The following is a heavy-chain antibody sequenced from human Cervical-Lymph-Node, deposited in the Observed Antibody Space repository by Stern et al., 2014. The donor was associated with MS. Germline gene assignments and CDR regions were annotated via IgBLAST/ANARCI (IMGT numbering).Heavy chain of an antibody. V-gene: IGHV4-39*01. D-gene: IGHD2-8*02. Sequence: QLQLQESGPGLVKPSETLSLTCAVSGDSISSYTHYWAWIRQPPGKGLEWIGIVYYSGATYYTPSCRSPVTIPVDTPKNPFSRGLNSVTAADTAVYYCAKHACTGAACPFDLWGQGTLVTVSS. CDR1: GDSISSYTHY. J-gene: IGHJ4*02. CDR3: AKHACTGAACPFDL. CDR2: VYYSGAT.